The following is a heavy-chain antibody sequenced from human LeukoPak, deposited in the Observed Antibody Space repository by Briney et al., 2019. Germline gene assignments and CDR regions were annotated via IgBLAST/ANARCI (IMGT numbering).Heavy chain of an antibody. J-gene: IGHJ3*02. CDR2: ISYDGSNK. CDR3: AKIRGLLLSDHAFDI. V-gene: IGHV3-30*18. Sequence: QSRGSLRLSCAASGFTFSSYGMHWVRQAPGKGLEWVAVISYDGSNKYYADSVKGRFTISRDNSKNTLYLQMNSLRAEDTAVYYCAKIRGLLLSDHAFDIWGQGTMVTVSS. D-gene: IGHD3-22*01. CDR1: GFTFSSYG.